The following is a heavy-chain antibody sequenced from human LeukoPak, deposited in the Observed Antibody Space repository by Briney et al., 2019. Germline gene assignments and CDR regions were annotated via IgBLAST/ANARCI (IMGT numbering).Heavy chain of an antibody. Sequence: GASVKVSCKASGYTFTSYDINWVRQATGQGLEWMGWMNPNSGNTGYAQKFQGRVTMTRNTSISTAYMELSSLRSEDTAVYYCARGGYCSGGGCSYNWFDPWGQGTLVTVSS. CDR3: ARGGYCSGGGCSYNWFDP. CDR2: MNPNSGNT. CDR1: GYTFTSYD. V-gene: IGHV1-8*01. D-gene: IGHD2-15*01. J-gene: IGHJ5*02.